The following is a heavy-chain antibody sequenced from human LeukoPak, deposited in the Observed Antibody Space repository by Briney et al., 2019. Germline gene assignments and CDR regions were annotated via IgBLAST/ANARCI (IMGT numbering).Heavy chain of an antibody. CDR1: GFTFSSYW. Sequence: PGGSLRLSCAASGFTFSSYWMSWVRQAPGKGLEWVANIKQDGGGKYYVDSVRGRFTISRDNAKNSLSLQMNSLRAEDTAVYYCARGEGTMVTKQSPYYFEYWGQGTLVTVSS. CDR3: ARGEGTMVTKQSPYYFEY. CDR2: IKQDGGGK. V-gene: IGHV3-7*01. D-gene: IGHD4/OR15-4a*01. J-gene: IGHJ4*02.